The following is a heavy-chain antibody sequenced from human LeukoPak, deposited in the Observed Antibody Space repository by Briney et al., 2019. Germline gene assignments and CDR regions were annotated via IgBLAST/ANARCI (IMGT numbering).Heavy chain of an antibody. CDR3: ARDQEYSGGPAPFDY. Sequence: ASVKVSCKASGGTFSSYAISWVRQAPGQGLEWMGRIIPIFGIANYAQKFQGRVTITADKSTSTAYMELSSLRSEDTAVYYCARDQEYSGGPAPFDYWGQGTLVTVSS. V-gene: IGHV1-69*04. CDR2: IIPIFGIA. J-gene: IGHJ4*02. CDR1: GGTFSSYA. D-gene: IGHD1-26*01.